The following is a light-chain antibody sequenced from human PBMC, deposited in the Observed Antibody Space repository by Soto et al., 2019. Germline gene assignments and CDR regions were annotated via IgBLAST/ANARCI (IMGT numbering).Light chain of an antibody. CDR1: QSLDSTS. CDR2: GAS. V-gene: IGKV3-20*01. J-gene: IGKJ2*01. Sequence: EVVLTQSPGTLSLSPGERATLSCRASQSLDSTSLAWYKQKPGQSPRLVIYGASRRATGIPDRFSGSGSGTDFILTIDRLEPEDFAVYYCQRSGTSPPYIFGAGTRLDIK. CDR3: QRSGTSPPYI.